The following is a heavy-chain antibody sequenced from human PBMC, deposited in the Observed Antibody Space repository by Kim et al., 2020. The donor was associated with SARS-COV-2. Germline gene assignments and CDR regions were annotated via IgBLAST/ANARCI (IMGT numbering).Heavy chain of an antibody. CDR1: GFTFSDYY. D-gene: IGHD3-22*01. Sequence: GGSLRLSCAASGFTFSDYYMSWIRQAPGKGLEWVSYISSSSSYTNYADSVKGRFTISRDNAKNSLYLQMNSLRAEDTAVYYCARDGSMIPEQLQFDYWGQGTLVTVSS. CDR3: ARDGSMIPEQLQFDY. V-gene: IGHV3-11*06. CDR2: ISSSSSYT. J-gene: IGHJ4*02.